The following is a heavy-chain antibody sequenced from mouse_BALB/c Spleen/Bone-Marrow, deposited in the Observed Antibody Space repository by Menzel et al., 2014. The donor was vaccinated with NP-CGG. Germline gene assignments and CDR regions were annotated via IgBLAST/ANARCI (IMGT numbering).Heavy chain of an antibody. CDR3: ASALGVPY. CDR1: GYSITSGYS. J-gene: IGHJ3*01. V-gene: IGHV3-1*02. CDR2: IHYSGRT. Sequence: ESGPFLVKPSQSLSLSCTVTGYSITSGYSWNWIRQFPGNKLEWIGYIHYSGRTNYNPSLKSRISITRDTPKNQYFLHLNSVTTEDTATYYCASALGVPYWLQGTLVTVSA. D-gene: IGHD4-1*01.